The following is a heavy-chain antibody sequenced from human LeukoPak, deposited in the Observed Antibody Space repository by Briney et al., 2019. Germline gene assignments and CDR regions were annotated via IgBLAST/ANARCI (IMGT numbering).Heavy chain of an antibody. Sequence: GGPLRLSCAASGFTFSDYYMSWLRQAPGKGLEWVSYISSSGSTIYYADSVKGRFTISRDNAKHSLYLQMHTLRAEHTAVYYRAKVSPAPSSMVRGNRVPPLGQGTPVT. CDR3: AKVSPAPSSMVRGNRVPP. CDR1: GFTFSDYY. J-gene: IGHJ5*01. CDR2: ISSSGSTI. D-gene: IGHD3-10*01. V-gene: IGHV3-11*01.